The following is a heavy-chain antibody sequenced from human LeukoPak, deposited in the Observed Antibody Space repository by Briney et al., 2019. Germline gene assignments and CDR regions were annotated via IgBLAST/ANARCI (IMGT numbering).Heavy chain of an antibody. CDR1: GFTFSSYS. J-gene: IGHJ3*02. CDR3: ARDRVVATISSFDAFDI. V-gene: IGHV3-21*01. D-gene: IGHD5-12*01. CDR2: ISSSSSYI. Sequence: GGSLRLSCAASGFTFSSYSMNWVRQAPGKGLEWVSSISSSSSYIYYADSVKGRFTISRDNAKNSLYLQMNSLRAEDTAMYYCARDRVVATISSFDAFDIWGQGTMVTVSS.